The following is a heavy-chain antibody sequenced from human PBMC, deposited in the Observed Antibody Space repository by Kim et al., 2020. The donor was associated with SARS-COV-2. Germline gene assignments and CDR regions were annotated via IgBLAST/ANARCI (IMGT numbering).Heavy chain of an antibody. D-gene: IGHD6-6*01. Sequence: GGSLRLSCAASGFTFSSYGMHWVRQAPGKGLEWVAVIWYDGSNKYYADSVKGRFTISRDNSKNTLYLQMNSLRAEDTAVYYCARGKGAARTYYYYGMDVWGQGTPVTVSS. CDR2: IWYDGSNK. CDR3: ARGKGAARTYYYYGMDV. J-gene: IGHJ6*02. CDR1: GFTFSSYG. V-gene: IGHV3-33*01.